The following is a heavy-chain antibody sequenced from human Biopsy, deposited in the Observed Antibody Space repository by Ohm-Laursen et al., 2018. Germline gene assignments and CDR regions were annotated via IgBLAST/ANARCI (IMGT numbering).Heavy chain of an antibody. V-gene: IGHV6-1*01. Sequence: QTLSLTCAISGDSVSNNDAAWNWIRQSPSRGLEWLGRTYYRTKWFNEYAVFVKSRISINPDTSKNQFSLQLNSVTPEDTAVYYCARETPTGIPFNWFDPWGQGALVTVSS. CDR1: GDSVSNNDAA. J-gene: IGHJ5*02. D-gene: IGHD1-1*01. CDR3: ARETPTGIPFNWFDP. CDR2: TYYRTKWFN.